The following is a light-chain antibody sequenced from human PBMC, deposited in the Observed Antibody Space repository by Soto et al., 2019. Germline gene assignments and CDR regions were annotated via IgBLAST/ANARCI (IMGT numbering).Light chain of an antibody. CDR3: QQYNNWPPRYT. CDR2: GAS. J-gene: IGKJ2*01. CDR1: QSVSSN. V-gene: IGKV3-15*01. Sequence: IVMTQSPATLSVSPGERATLSCRASQSVSSNLAWYQQKRGQAPRLLIYGASTRATGIPARFSGSGSGTECTLTISSLQSEDFAVYYCQQYNNWPPRYTFGQGTKLEIK.